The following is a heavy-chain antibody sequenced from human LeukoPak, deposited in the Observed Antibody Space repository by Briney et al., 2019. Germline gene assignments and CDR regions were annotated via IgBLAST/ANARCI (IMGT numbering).Heavy chain of an antibody. CDR1: EFTFSTYN. D-gene: IGHD5-18*01. CDR2: ISSSSSYT. J-gene: IGHJ6*02. Sequence: PGGSLRLSCAASEFTFSTYNMNWVRQAPGKGLEWVSYISSSSSYTNYADSVKGRFTISRDNAKNSLYLQMNSLRAEDTAVYYCARDDTAMVDYYYYGMDVWGQGTTVTVSS. V-gene: IGHV3-21*05. CDR3: ARDDTAMVDYYYYGMDV.